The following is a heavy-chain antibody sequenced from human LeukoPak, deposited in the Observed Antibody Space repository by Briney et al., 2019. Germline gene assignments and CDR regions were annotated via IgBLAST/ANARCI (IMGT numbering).Heavy chain of an antibody. V-gene: IGHV4-59*01. CDR2: IPYSWRT. CDR3: ASRSSIWSGYQDTLYYFDS. J-gene: IGHJ4*02. CDR1: GGSISSYY. Sequence: SETLSLTCTASGGSISSYYCSWIRQPPGKRLEWIGHIPYSWRTNYNPSLKSRVTISVDTSKNQFSLMLSSLTAADTAVYYCASRSSIWSGYQDTLYYFDSWGQGTLVTV. D-gene: IGHD3-3*01.